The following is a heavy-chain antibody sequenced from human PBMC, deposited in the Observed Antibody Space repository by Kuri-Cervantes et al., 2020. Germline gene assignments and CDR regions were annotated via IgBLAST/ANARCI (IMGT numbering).Heavy chain of an antibody. CDR3: AKDLGIVVVKDAFDI. CDR1: GFTFSNYY. V-gene: IGHV3-48*04. D-gene: IGHD3-22*01. Sequence: GGSLRLSCAASGFTFSNYYMNWVRQAPGKGLEWVSSISGSSSTIHYADSVKGRFTISRDNAKNSLYLQMNSLRAEDTALYYCAKDLGIVVVKDAFDIWGQGTMVTVSS. CDR2: ISGSSSTI. J-gene: IGHJ3*02.